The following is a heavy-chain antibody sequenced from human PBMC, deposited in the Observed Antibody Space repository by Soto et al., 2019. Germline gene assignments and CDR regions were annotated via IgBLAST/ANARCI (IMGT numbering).Heavy chain of an antibody. V-gene: IGHV6-1*01. D-gene: IGHD5-18*01. CDR3: ARMVDTAMVNVPFDY. Sequence: PSQTLSLTCAISGDSVSGNSAAWNWIRQSPSRGLEWLGRTYYRSKWYNDYAVSVKSRITINPDTSKNQFSLRLNSVTPEDTAVYYCARMVDTAMVNVPFDYWGQGTLVTVSS. CDR1: GDSVSGNSAA. CDR2: TYYRSKWYN. J-gene: IGHJ4*02.